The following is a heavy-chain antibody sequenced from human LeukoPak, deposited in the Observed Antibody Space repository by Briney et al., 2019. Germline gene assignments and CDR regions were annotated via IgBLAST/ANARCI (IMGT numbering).Heavy chain of an antibody. D-gene: IGHD5-12*01. V-gene: IGHV3-23*01. CDR3: AKDGREWPRSLDY. Sequence: GGSLRLSCAASGFTFSAYVMSWVRQAPGKGLEWVSSISGSGDITYYADSVKGRFTISRDNSKNTLYLQMNSLRAEDTAVYYCAKDGREWPRSLDYWGQGTLVTVSS. CDR2: ISGSGDIT. CDR1: GFTFSAYV. J-gene: IGHJ4*02.